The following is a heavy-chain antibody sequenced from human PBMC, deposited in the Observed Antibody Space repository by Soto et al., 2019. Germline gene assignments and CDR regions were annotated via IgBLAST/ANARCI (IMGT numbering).Heavy chain of an antibody. D-gene: IGHD3-3*01. Sequence: GGSLRLSCSASGFTFSSYAMHWVRQAPGKGLEYVSAISSNGGSTYYADSVKGRFTISRDNSKNTLYLQMSSLRAEDTAVYYCVKAGIVGDFWSGYPLDSYGMDVWGQGTTVTVSS. V-gene: IGHV3-64D*08. CDR1: GFTFSSYA. J-gene: IGHJ6*02. CDR2: ISSNGGST. CDR3: VKAGIVGDFWSGYPLDSYGMDV.